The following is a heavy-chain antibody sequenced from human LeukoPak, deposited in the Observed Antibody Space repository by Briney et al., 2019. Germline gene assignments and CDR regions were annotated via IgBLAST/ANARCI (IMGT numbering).Heavy chain of an antibody. J-gene: IGHJ4*02. Sequence: PGGSLRLSCAASGFTFSSYSMNWVRQAPGKGLKWISSISSTLSYIYYADSLKGRFTISRDNAKNSLYLQMNSLRAEDTAVYYCARVSDTSGYSYGSIDYWGQGTLVTVSS. V-gene: IGHV3-21*01. D-gene: IGHD5-18*01. CDR1: GFTFSSYS. CDR3: ARVSDTSGYSYGSIDY. CDR2: ISSTLSYI.